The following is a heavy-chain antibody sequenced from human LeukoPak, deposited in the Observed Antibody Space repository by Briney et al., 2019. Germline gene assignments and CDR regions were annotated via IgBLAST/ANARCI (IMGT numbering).Heavy chain of an antibody. CDR1: GFTFNDYS. J-gene: IGHJ4*02. CDR2: ISGSIKYI. Sequence: GGSLRLSCAASGFTFNDYSMNWVRQAPGKGLEWVSCISGSIKYIHYADSVKGRFTISRDNAKNSLYLQMNSLRAEDTAVYYCARDSKRYFDWLTPYDYWGQGTLVTVSS. CDR3: ARDSKRYFDWLTPYDY. D-gene: IGHD3-9*01. V-gene: IGHV3-21*04.